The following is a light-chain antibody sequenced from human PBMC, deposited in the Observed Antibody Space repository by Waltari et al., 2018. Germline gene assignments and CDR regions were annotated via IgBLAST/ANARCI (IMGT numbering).Light chain of an antibody. CDR3: QQSYSTPWT. J-gene: IGKJ1*01. CDR2: AAS. CDR1: QSISSY. Sequence: DIQMTQSPSSLSASVGARVTITCRASQSISSYLNWYQQKPGKVPKLLIYAASRLQSGVPSRFSGSGSGTDFTLTIRSLQPEDFATYYCQQSYSTPWTFGQGTKVEIK. V-gene: IGKV1-39*01.